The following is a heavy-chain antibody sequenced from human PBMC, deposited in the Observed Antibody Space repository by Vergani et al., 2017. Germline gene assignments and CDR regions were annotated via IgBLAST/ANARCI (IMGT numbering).Heavy chain of an antibody. Sequence: QVQLVQSGAEVKKPGASVKVSCKASGYTFTSYYMHWVRQAPGQGLEWMGIINPSGPSIKYAQTFEGRITMTRDTSTSTVFMELSSLRSDDTAVYYCARGVEATISGRLDYWGQGTLVTVSS. V-gene: IGHV1-46*03. CDR1: GYTFTSYY. CDR2: INPSGPSI. J-gene: IGHJ4*02. CDR3: ARGVEATISGRLDY. D-gene: IGHD1-26*01.